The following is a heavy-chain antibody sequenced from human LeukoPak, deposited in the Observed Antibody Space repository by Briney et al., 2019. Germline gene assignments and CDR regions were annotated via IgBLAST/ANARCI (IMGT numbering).Heavy chain of an antibody. CDR1: GGSFSGYY. Sequence: SETLSLTCAVYGGSFSGYYWSWIRQPPGKGLEWIGEINHSGSTNYNPSLKSRVTISVDTSKNQFSLKLSSVIAADTAVYYCARHGGIYSNGLWGQGTLVTVSS. CDR3: ARHGGIYSNGL. CDR2: INHSGST. J-gene: IGHJ4*02. V-gene: IGHV4-34*01. D-gene: IGHD5-18*01.